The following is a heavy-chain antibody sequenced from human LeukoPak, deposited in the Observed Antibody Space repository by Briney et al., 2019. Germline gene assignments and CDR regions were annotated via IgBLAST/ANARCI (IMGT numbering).Heavy chain of an antibody. CDR3: AREDYYDSGSNDY. CDR2: ISAYNGNT. CDR1: GYTFTSYG. D-gene: IGHD3-22*01. Sequence: EASVKVSCKASGYTFTSYGISWVRQAPGQGLEWMGWISAYNGNTNYAQKFQGRVTITRNTSISTAYMELSSLRSEDTAVYYCAREDYYDSGSNDYWGQGTLVTVSS. J-gene: IGHJ4*02. V-gene: IGHV1-18*01.